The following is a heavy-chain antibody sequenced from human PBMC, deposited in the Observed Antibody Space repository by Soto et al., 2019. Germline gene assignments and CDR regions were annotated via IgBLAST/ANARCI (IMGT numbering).Heavy chain of an antibody. V-gene: IGHV4-59*08. CDR1: GGSISSYY. Sequence: QVQLQESGPGLVKPSETLSLTCTVSGGSISSYYWSWIRQPPGKGLEWIGYIYYSGSTNYNPSLKRRVTISVDTSKNQFSLKLSSVTAADTAVYCCARRYGSCFDYWGQGTLVTVSS. CDR2: IYYSGST. J-gene: IGHJ4*02. D-gene: IGHD5-18*01. CDR3: ARRYGSCFDY.